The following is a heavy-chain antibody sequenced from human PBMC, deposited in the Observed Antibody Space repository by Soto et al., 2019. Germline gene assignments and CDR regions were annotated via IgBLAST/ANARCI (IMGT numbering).Heavy chain of an antibody. Sequence: QVQLVESGGGVVQPGRSLRLSCAASGFTFSSYGMHWVRQAPGKGLEWVAVISYDGSNKYYADSVKGRFTISRDNSKHTLYLQMNSLRAEDTAVYYCAKDKGPQVIWFGELYHYGMDVWGQGTTVTVSS. J-gene: IGHJ6*02. V-gene: IGHV3-30*18. D-gene: IGHD3-10*01. CDR3: AKDKGPQVIWFGELYHYGMDV. CDR2: ISYDGSNK. CDR1: GFTFSSYG.